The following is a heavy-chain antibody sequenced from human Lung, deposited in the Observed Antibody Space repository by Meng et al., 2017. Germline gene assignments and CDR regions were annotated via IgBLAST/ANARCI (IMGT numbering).Heavy chain of an antibody. CDR3: ARGSYQPLLLSDLDY. D-gene: IGHD2-15*01. J-gene: IGHJ4*02. CDR2: ISNTGKYI. V-gene: IGHV3-21*01. Sequence: EVQLVESVGGLVKPGGSLRLSCAASEFTFSDYSMNWVCQAPGKGLEWVSFISNTGKYIYYADSVKGRFTISRDNAKNSLYLQINSLRAEDTAVYYCARGSYQPLLLSDLDYWGQGTLVTVSS. CDR1: EFTFSDYS.